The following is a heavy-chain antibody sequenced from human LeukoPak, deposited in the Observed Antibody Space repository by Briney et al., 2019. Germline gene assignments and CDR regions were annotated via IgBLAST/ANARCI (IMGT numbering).Heavy chain of an antibody. CDR1: GYIFTSCY. V-gene: IGHV1-46*01. CDR3: VSSIAAAPFDS. J-gene: IGHJ4*02. D-gene: IGHD6-13*01. Sequence: ASVKVSCKASGYIFTSCYMHWVRQAPGQGLEWMGIINPSGDNTNYAQKFKGRVTMTRDTSTSTVYLELSSLRSEDTAVYYCVSSIAAAPFDSWGQGTLVTVSS. CDR2: INPSGDNT.